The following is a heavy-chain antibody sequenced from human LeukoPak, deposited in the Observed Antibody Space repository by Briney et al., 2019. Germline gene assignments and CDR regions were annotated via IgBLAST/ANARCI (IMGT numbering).Heavy chain of an antibody. J-gene: IGHJ6*01. CDR1: GFTVTINY. CDR3: ASQNRYYGMDV. D-gene: IGHD3-16*02. Sequence: GGSLRLSCAAAGFTVTINYMTWVRQAPGKGLEGVSIIYSDGRTKYADSVKGRFTISKDNSNNTLHLQMNSLRGEDTAVYYCASQNRYYGMDVWGQGTTVTVSS. V-gene: IGHV3-66*04. CDR2: IYSDGRT.